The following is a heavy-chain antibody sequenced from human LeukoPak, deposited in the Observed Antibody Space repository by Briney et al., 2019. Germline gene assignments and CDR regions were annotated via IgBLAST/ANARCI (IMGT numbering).Heavy chain of an antibody. D-gene: IGHD4-17*01. CDR2: ISSSGSTI. CDR3: ARQSGTMVTTRFDY. CDR1: GFTFSSYE. J-gene: IGHJ4*02. Sequence: GGSLRLSCAASGFTFSSYEMNWVRQAPGKGLEWVSYISSSGSTIYYADSVKGRFTISRDNAKNSLYLQMNSLRAEDTAIYYCARQSGTMVTTRFDYWGQGTLVTVSS. V-gene: IGHV3-48*03.